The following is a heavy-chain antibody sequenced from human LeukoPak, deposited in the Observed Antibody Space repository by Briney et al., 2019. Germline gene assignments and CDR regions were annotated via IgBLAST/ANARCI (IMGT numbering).Heavy chain of an antibody. CDR1: GFTVSSNY. CDR2: IHKNAIT. D-gene: IGHD3-9*01. CDR3: AKQLRYFDWFGDY. J-gene: IGHJ4*02. Sequence: GGSLRLSCAASGFTVSSNYMTWVRQAPGKGLEWVSVIHKNAITYYADSVKGRFTISRDNSKNTLYLQMNSLRAEDTAVYYCAKQLRYFDWFGDYWGQGTLVTVSS. V-gene: IGHV3-66*03.